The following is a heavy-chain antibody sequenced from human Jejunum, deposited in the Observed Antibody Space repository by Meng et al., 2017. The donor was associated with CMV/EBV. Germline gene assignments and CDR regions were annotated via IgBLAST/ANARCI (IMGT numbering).Heavy chain of an antibody. CDR3: AGGDYGGYYC. CDR2: ISNTGGTT. J-gene: IGHJ4*02. D-gene: IGHD5-12*01. Sequence: CVASGFPFSSYAMSWVRQAPGQGLEWVSTISNTGGTTFYADSVKGRFAISRDNSKNTLNLQMNSLRAEDTAVYYCAGGDYGGYYCWGQGTRVTVSS. CDR1: GFPFSSYA. V-gene: IGHV3-23*01.